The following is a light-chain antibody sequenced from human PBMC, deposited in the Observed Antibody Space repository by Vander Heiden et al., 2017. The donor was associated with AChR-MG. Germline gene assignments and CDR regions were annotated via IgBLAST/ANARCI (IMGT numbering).Light chain of an antibody. CDR3: SAWDGSLNGFV. CDR2: SNS. CDR1: NSNVGSNT. Sequence: QSVLTQPPSASGAPGQRVTTSCSGSNSNVGSNTVSWYQQLPGKAPKLLIYSNSQRPSGVPDRFSGSKSGTSASLAISGLQSEAEADYYCSAWDGSLNGFVFGTGTKVTVL. V-gene: IGLV1-44*01. J-gene: IGLJ1*01.